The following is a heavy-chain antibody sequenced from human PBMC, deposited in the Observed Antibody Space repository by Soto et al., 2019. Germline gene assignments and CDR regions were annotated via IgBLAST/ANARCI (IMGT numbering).Heavy chain of an antibody. J-gene: IGHJ5*02. D-gene: IGHD4-17*01. CDR2: IWYDGSNK. CDR3: ARDHATVTINNWFDP. Sequence: GGSLRLSCAASGFTFSSYGMHWVRQAPGKGLEWVAVIWYDGSNKYYADSVKGRFTISRDNSKNTLYLQMNSLRAEDTAVYYCARDHATVTINNWFDPWGQGTLVTVSS. V-gene: IGHV3-33*01. CDR1: GFTFSSYG.